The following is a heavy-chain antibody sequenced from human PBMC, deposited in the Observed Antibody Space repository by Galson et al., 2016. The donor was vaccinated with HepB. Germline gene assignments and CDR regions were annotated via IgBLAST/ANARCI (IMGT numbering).Heavy chain of an antibody. CDR1: GFTFSSYT. J-gene: IGHJ4*02. CDR3: ACPRGRLVMPPDY. D-gene: IGHD6-6*01. CDR2: ISSSSSSI. V-gene: IGHV3-21*01. Sequence: SLRLSCAASGFTFSSYTMNWIRQAPGKGLEWISSISSSSSSIYYADSVKGRFTVSRDNAKNSLFLQMNTLRAEDTAVYYCACPRGRLVMPPDYWGQGTLVTVSS.